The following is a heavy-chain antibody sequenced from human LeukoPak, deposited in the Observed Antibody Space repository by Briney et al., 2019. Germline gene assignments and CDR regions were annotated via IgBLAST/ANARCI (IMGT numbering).Heavy chain of an antibody. J-gene: IGHJ4*02. CDR1: GFTFTDHW. Sequence: PGGSLRLSCAASGFTFTDHWMSWVRQTPGKGLEWVANIKEDGSEKKYVDSVKGRFTISRDDATNSLYLQMSDLRDEDTALYYCARHSRPRGGSCFDSWGQGTLVIVSS. D-gene: IGHD2-15*01. CDR3: ARHSRPRGGSCFDS. CDR2: IKEDGSEK. V-gene: IGHV3-7*03.